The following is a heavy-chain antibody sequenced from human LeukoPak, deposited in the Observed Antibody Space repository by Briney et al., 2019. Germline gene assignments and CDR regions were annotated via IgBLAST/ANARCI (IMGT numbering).Heavy chain of an antibody. J-gene: IGHJ6*02. V-gene: IGHV3-11*01. D-gene: IGHD2-15*01. CDR3: ARDRSIVVVVAANYYYYGMDV. CDR1: GFTFSDYY. CDR2: ISSSGSTI. Sequence: GGSLRLSCAASGFTFSDYYMSWIRQAPGKGLEWVSYISSSGSTIYYADSVKGRFTISRDNAKNSLYLQMNSLRAEDTAVYYCARDRSIVVVVAANYYYYGMDVWGQGTTVTVSS.